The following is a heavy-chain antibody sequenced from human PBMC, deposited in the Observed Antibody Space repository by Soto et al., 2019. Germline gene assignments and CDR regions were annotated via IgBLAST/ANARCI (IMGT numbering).Heavy chain of an antibody. V-gene: IGHV3-30*18. Sequence: QVQLVESGGGVVQPGRSLRLSCAASAFTFSSYYMHWVRQAPGKGLEWVSVTSYDGSNKYYADSVKGRFTISRDNSKNTLYLQMNSLRAEDTAVYYCAKGITMVRGVIGRNNWNDLSFHYYAMDVWGQGTTATVSS. D-gene: IGHD3-10*01. CDR3: AKGITMVRGVIGRNNWNDLSFHYYAMDV. J-gene: IGHJ6*02. CDR1: AFTFSSYY. CDR2: TSYDGSNK.